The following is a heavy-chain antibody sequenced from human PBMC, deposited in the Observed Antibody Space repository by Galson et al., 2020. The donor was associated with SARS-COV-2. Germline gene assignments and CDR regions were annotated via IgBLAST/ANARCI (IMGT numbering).Heavy chain of an antibody. D-gene: IGHD3-3*01. CDR3: ARVYYDFWSGYYSY. CDR1: GYTFTSYD. CDR2: MNPNSGNT. V-gene: IGHV1-8*01. Sequence: ASVKVSCKASGYTFTSYDINWVRQATGQGLEWLGWMNPNSGNTGYAQKFQGRVTMTRNTSISTAYMELSSLRSEDTAVYYCARVYYDFWSGYYSYWGQGTLVTVSS. J-gene: IGHJ4*02.